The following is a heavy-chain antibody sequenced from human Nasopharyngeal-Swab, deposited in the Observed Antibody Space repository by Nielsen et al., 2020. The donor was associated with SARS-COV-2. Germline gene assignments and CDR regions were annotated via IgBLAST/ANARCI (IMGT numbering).Heavy chain of an antibody. J-gene: IGHJ4*02. V-gene: IGHV3-21*01. CDR3: AREMGAWQWFPFDY. Sequence: ESLKISCAVSGFTFSSYSMTWVRQAPGKGLEWVSSISSSSSYIYYADSVKGRFTISRDNAKNSLFLQMNSLRAEDTAVYYCAREMGAWQWFPFDYWGQGTLVTVSS. D-gene: IGHD3-22*01. CDR2: ISSSSSYI. CDR1: GFTFSSYS.